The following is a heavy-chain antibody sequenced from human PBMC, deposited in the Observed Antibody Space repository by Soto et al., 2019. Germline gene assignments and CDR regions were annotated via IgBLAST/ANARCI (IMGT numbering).Heavy chain of an antibody. Sequence: GESLKICCKGSGYNFNNYWIAWVREMPGKGLEWMGLIYPGDSDTRYNPSFQGQVTISADKALNSAFLQWSSLKASDSGIYYCARLPTAFAWFDPWGQGTLVTVSS. J-gene: IGHJ5*02. CDR1: GYNFNNYW. V-gene: IGHV5-51*01. CDR2: IYPGDSDT. D-gene: IGHD1-1*01. CDR3: ARLPTAFAWFDP.